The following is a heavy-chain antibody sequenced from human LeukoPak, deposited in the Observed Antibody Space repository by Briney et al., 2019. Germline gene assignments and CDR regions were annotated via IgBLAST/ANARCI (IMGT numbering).Heavy chain of an antibody. D-gene: IGHD2-2*02. CDR1: GFTFSSYS. CDR2: ISSSSSYI. Sequence: GGSLRLSCAASGFTFSSYSMNWVRQAPGKGLEWVSTISSSSSYIYYADSVKGRFTISRDNAKNSLYLQMSSLRAEDTAVYYCAREDDCSSTSCYKIDYWGQGTLVTVSS. CDR3: AREDDCSSTSCYKIDY. V-gene: IGHV3-21*01. J-gene: IGHJ4*02.